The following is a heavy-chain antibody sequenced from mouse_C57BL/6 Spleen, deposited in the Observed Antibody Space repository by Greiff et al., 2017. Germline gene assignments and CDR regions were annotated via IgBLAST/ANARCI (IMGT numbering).Heavy chain of an antibody. CDR2: IDPSDSET. CDR1: GYTFTSYW. Sequence: VQLQQPGAELVRPGSSVKLSCKASGYTFTSYWMHWVKQRPIQGLEWIGNIDPSDSETHYNQKFKDKATLTVDKSSSTAYMQLSSLTSEDSAVYYCAREDYYGRGYWGQGTSVTVSS. J-gene: IGHJ4*01. V-gene: IGHV1-52*01. CDR3: AREDYYGRGY.